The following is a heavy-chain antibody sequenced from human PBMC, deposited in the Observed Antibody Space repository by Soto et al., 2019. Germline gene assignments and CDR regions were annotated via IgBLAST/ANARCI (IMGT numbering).Heavy chain of an antibody. D-gene: IGHD2-21*02. CDR1: GGSISSSSYY. J-gene: IGHJ3*02. V-gene: IGHV4-39*07. CDR3: ARDFGSVTGDAFDI. Sequence: SETLSLTCTVSGGSISSSSYYWGWIRQPPGKGLEWIGSIYYSGSNYYNPSLKSRVTISVDPSKNQFSLKLSSVTAADTAVYYCARDFGSVTGDAFDIWGQGTMVTVSS. CDR2: IYYSGSN.